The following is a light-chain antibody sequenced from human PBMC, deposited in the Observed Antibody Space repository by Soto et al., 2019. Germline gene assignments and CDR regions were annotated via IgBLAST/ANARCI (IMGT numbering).Light chain of an antibody. Sequence: EIVMTQSPATLSVSPGERVTLSCRASQSVYNNLAWYHQKPGQAPRLLIYGASTRATGVPARFSGSGSGTEFTLTIRSLQSEDFAVYYCQQYDNWPPITFGQGTRLEIK. J-gene: IGKJ5*01. CDR2: GAS. CDR3: QQYDNWPPIT. V-gene: IGKV3-15*01. CDR1: QSVYNN.